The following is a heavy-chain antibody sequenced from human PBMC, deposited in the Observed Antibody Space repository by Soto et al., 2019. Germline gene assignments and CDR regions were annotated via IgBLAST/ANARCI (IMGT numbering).Heavy chain of an antibody. CDR1: GYSFTDYH. CDR3: ARGDSTDCSNGVCSFFYNHDMDV. V-gene: IGHV1-2*04. Sequence: ASVKVSCKASGYSFTDYHIHWVRQAPGQGLEWLGRINPKSGGTSTAQKFQGWVTMTTDTSISTASMELTRLTSDDTAIYYCARGDSTDCSNGVCSFFYNHDMDVWGQGTTVAVSS. D-gene: IGHD2-8*01. CDR2: INPKSGGT. J-gene: IGHJ6*02.